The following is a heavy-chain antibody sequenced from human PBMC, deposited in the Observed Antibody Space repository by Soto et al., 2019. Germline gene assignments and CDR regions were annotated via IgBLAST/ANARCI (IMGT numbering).Heavy chain of an antibody. CDR3: ARGPQGIAGDHSYDDGMDV. CDR2: TSSSGSTT. V-gene: IGHV3-11*01. CDR1: GFTFSDYD. J-gene: IGHJ6*02. Sequence: QVELVESGGGLAKPGGSLRLSCAASGFTFSDYDMSWIRQAPGKGLEWVSYTSSSGSTTYYTDSVKGRFTMSRGNAKPSMYLHIDILRVEDASVYYCARGPQGIAGDHSYDDGMDVWRQGTTVTVSS. D-gene: IGHD2-21*01.